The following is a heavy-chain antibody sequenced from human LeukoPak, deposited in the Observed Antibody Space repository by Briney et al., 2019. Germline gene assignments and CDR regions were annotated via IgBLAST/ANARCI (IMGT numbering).Heavy chain of an antibody. Sequence: SETLSLTCTVSGGSINSNNYYWGWIRQPPGKGLEWIGGIYSSGSAYYNPSLKSRVTISVDTSKNQFSLRLSSVTAADTAVYYCQSRYLEWLLEYWGQGTLVTVSS. CDR3: QSRYLEWLLEY. D-gene: IGHD3-3*01. J-gene: IGHJ4*02. CDR1: GGSINSNNYY. CDR2: IYSSGSA. V-gene: IGHV4-39*01.